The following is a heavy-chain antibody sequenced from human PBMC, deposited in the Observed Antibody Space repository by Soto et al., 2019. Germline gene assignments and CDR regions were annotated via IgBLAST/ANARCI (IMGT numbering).Heavy chain of an antibody. CDR2: IYYSGST. V-gene: IGHV4-59*01. CDR1: GGSISSYF. CDR3: ARGRRVEAYYYYYYMDV. D-gene: IGHD2-15*01. Sequence: SETLSLTCTGSGGSISSYFWSWIRQPPGKGLEWIGYIYYSGSTNYNPSLKSRVTISVDTSKNQFSLKLSSVTAADTAVYYCARGRRVEAYYYYYYMDVWGKGTTVTVSS. J-gene: IGHJ6*03.